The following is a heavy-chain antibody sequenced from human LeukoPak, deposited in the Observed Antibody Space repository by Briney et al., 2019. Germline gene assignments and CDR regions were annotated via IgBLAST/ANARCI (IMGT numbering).Heavy chain of an antibody. V-gene: IGHV3-53*01. J-gene: IGHJ4*02. CDR3: ASYDSSGFGDY. CDR2: IYSGGST. CDR1: GFTVSSKY. Sequence: GGSLRLSCAASGFTVSSKYMSWVRQAPGKGLEWVSVIYSGGSTYYADSVKGRFTISRDNSKNTLYLQMNSPRAEDTAVYYCASYDSSGFGDYWGQGTLVTVSS. D-gene: IGHD3-22*01.